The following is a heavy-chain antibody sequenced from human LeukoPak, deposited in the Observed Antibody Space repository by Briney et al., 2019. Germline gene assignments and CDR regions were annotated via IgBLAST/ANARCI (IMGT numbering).Heavy chain of an antibody. CDR2: INPNTGGT. J-gene: IGHJ6*02. CDR3: ARSGLTATTGLDV. D-gene: IGHD1-7*01. V-gene: IGHV1-2*02. CDR1: GYTFTGYS. Sequence: GASVKVSCKASGYTFTGYSLHWVRQAPGQGLEWMGGINPNTGGTNYAQSFQGRVTMTRDTSITTAYLDLTRLISDDTAVYYCARSGLTATTGLDVWGQGTTVTVSS.